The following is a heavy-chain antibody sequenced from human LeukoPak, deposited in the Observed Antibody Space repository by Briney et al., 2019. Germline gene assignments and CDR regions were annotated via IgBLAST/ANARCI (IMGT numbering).Heavy chain of an antibody. Sequence: ASVKLSCKASGYTFTSYDINWVRQATGQGLEWMGWMNPNSGNTGYAQKFQGRVTITRDTSISTAYMELSSLKSEDTAVYYCARRNFGSPRWFDPWGQGTLVTVSS. V-gene: IGHV1-8*03. CDR2: MNPNSGNT. CDR1: GYTFTSYD. J-gene: IGHJ5*02. CDR3: ARRNFGSPRWFDP. D-gene: IGHD1-7*01.